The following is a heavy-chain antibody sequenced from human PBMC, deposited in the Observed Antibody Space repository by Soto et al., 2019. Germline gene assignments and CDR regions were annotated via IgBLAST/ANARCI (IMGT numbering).Heavy chain of an antibody. V-gene: IGHV1-69*13. CDR3: ARDKMGYCSGGSCYGENYYYYYGMDV. J-gene: IGHJ6*02. Sequence: ASVKVSCKASGGTFSSYAISWVRQAPGQGLEWMGGVIPIFGTANYAQKFQGRVTITADESTSTAYMELGSLGSEDTAVYYCARDKMGYCSGGSCYGENYYYYYGMDVWGQGTTVTVSS. D-gene: IGHD2-15*01. CDR2: VIPIFGTA. CDR1: GGTFSSYA.